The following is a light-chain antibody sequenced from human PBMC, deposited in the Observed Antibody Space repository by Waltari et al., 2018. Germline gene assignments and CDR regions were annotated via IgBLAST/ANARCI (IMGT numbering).Light chain of an antibody. CDR1: SVINLGSYN. CDR3: SMWHTSTWV. V-gene: IGLV5-39*01. CDR2: FYSDSSN. J-gene: IGLJ3*02. Sequence: PVLTQPTSLSASPGASARLSCTLSSVINLGSYNICWYQQKPVRPPRFLPYFYSDSSNRRASGVPSRFSGSKDTSANAGLLLISGLQSEDEADYYCSMWHTSTWVFGGGTRLTVL.